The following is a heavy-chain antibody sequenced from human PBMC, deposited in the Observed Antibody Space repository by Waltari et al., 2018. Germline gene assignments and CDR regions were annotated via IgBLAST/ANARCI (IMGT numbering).Heavy chain of an antibody. CDR3: ARGYYGDYTFHGDY. D-gene: IGHD4-17*01. V-gene: IGHV3-30*01. CDR2: ISYDGSNK. Sequence: QVQLVESGGGVVQPGRSLRLSCAASGFTFSSYAMHWVRQAPGKGLEWVAVISYDGSNKYYADSVKGRFTISRDNSKNTLYLQMNSLRAEDTAVYYCARGYYGDYTFHGDYWGQGTLVTVSS. J-gene: IGHJ4*02. CDR1: GFTFSSYA.